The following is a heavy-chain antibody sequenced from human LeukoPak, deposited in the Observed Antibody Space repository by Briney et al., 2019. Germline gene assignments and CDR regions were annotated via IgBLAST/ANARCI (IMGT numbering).Heavy chain of an antibody. D-gene: IGHD3-9*01. CDR3: ARDLYYDILTGRDDHYAFDI. Sequence: GGSLRLSCAAPGFTFSSYSMNWVRQAPGKGLEWVSYISSSSSTIYYADSVKGRFTISRDNAKNSLYLQMNSLRAEDTAVYYCARDLYYDILTGRDDHYAFDIWGQGTMVTVSS. CDR2: ISSSSSTI. J-gene: IGHJ3*02. CDR1: GFTFSSYS. V-gene: IGHV3-48*01.